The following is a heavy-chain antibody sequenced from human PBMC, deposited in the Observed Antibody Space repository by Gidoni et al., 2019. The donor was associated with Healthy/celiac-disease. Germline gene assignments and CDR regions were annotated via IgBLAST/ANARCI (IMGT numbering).Heavy chain of an antibody. CDR2: IKSKTDGGTT. Sequence: EVQLVESGGGLVKPGGSLRPSCVVPGFTFSDAWMSWVRQAPGKGLGWVGRIKSKTDGGTTDYAAPVKGRFTISRDDSKNTLYLQMNSLKTEDTAVYYCTTDPIPFDPWGQGTLVTVSS. J-gene: IGHJ5*02. D-gene: IGHD2-2*02. V-gene: IGHV3-15*01. CDR3: TTDPIPFDP. CDR1: GFTFSDAW.